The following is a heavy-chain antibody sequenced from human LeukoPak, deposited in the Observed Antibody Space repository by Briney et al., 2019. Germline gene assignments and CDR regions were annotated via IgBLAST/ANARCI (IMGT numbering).Heavy chain of an antibody. J-gene: IGHJ4*02. CDR2: INHSGST. CDR3: ARQGIAKTPDY. Sequence: SETLSLTCAVYGGSFSGYYWSWIRQPPGKGLEWIGEINHSGSTNYNPSLKSRVTISVDTSKNQFSLKLSSVTAADTAVYYCARQGIAKTPDYWGQGTLVTVSS. CDR1: GGSFSGYY. D-gene: IGHD6-13*01. V-gene: IGHV4-34*01.